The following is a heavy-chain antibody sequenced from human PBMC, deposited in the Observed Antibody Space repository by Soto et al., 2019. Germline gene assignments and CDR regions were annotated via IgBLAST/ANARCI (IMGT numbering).Heavy chain of an antibody. CDR3: ATVAGNYYYGMDV. CDR1: GGSISSSNYY. V-gene: IGHV4-39*01. CDR2: IYYSGST. D-gene: IGHD6-19*01. J-gene: IGHJ6*02. Sequence: PSETLSLTCTVSGGSISSSNYYWGWIRQPPGKGLECIGSIYYSGSTYYNPSLKSRVTISVDTSKNQFSLKLSSVTAADTAVYYCATVAGNYYYGMDVWGQGTTVS.